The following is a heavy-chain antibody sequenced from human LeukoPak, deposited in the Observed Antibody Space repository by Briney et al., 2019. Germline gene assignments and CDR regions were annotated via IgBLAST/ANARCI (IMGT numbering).Heavy chain of an antibody. J-gene: IGHJ6*04. V-gene: IGHV3-30*18. CDR2: ISYDGSYK. Sequence: PGGSLRLSCAASGFTFSSYGMHWVRQAPGKGLEWVAVISYDGSYKYSADSVKGRFTISRDNSKNTLYLRMNSLRAEDTAVYYCAKEKTYSSSWSYYYYGTDVWGKGTTVTVSS. CDR3: AKEKTYSSSWSYYYYGTDV. D-gene: IGHD6-13*01. CDR1: GFTFSSYG.